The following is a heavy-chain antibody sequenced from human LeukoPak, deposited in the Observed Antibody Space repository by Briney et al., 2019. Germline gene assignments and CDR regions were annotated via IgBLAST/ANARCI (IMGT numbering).Heavy chain of an antibody. CDR3: ARGGYSFDY. J-gene: IGHJ4*02. V-gene: IGHV3-7*01. CDR2: LHADGVEQ. D-gene: IGHD5-18*01. CDR1: GFSLSGYW. Sequence: GGSLRLSCAASGFSLSGYWMTWVRQAPGKGLEWVARLHADGVEQNYVDSVTGRFTMSRDNAKNSLDMKINSLRVEDTAVYYCARGGYSFDYRGQGTLVAVSS.